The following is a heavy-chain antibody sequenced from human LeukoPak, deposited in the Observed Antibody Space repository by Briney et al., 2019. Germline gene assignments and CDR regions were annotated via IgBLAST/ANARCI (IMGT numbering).Heavy chain of an antibody. J-gene: IGHJ4*02. V-gene: IGHV4-59*01. D-gene: IGHD3-22*01. CDR1: GGSISSYY. Sequence: SETLSLTCTVSGGSISSYYWSWIRQPPGKGLEWIGYIYYSGSTNYNPSLKSRVTISVDTSKNQFSLKLSSVTAADTAVYYCARESAVVTGSYFDYWGQGTLVTVSS. CDR3: ARESAVVTGSYFDY. CDR2: IYYSGST.